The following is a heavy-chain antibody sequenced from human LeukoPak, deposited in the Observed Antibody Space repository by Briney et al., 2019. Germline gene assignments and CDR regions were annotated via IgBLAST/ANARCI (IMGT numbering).Heavy chain of an antibody. CDR3: ARVQTIIVVVVAGAPTEDAFDI. Sequence: ASLKASCKASGYTFTRYGISCVRQAPGQGLEWMGWISAYNGNTNYAQKLQGRVTMTTDTSTSTAYMELRSLRSDDTAVYYCARVQTIIVVVVAGAPTEDAFDIWGQGTMVTVSS. J-gene: IGHJ3*02. D-gene: IGHD2-15*01. CDR2: ISAYNGNT. V-gene: IGHV1-18*01. CDR1: GYTFTRYG.